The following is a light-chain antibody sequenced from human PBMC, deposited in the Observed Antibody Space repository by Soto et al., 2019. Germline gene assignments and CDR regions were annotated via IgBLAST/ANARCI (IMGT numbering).Light chain of an antibody. V-gene: IGKV3-15*01. J-gene: IGKJ5*01. CDR3: QQYYDWPTIT. CDR1: ESVRSK. CDR2: GAS. Sequence: EIVMTQSPATLSVPPGDRATLSCRASESVRSKLAWYQQKPGQAPRLLIYGASIRAADIPARFSGSGSGTEFTLTISTLQSEDFAVYYCQQYYDWPTITFGQGTRLE.